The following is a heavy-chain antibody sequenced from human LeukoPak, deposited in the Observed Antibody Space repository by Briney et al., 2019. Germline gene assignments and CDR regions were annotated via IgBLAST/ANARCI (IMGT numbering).Heavy chain of an antibody. CDR3: ARGGYYVVRYYFDY. V-gene: IGHV4-34*01. CDR2: INHSGST. J-gene: IGHJ4*02. D-gene: IGHD3-10*02. CDR1: GGSISSYY. Sequence: SETLSLTCTVSGGSISSYYWSWIRQPPGKGLEWIGEINHSGSTNYNPSLKSRVTISVDTSKNQFSLKLSSVTAADTAVYYCARGGYYVVRYYFDYWGQGTLVTVSS.